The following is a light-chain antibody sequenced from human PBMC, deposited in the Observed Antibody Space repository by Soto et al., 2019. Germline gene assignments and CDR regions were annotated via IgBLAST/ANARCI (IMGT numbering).Light chain of an antibody. J-gene: IGLJ1*01. V-gene: IGLV2-14*01. CDR2: DVS. CDR1: SSDIGAYKY. CDR3: NSYTTSSTHV. Sequence: QSALTQPASVSGSPGQSITISCTGTSSDIGAYKYVSWFQQHPGKAPKLMIYDVSNRPSGVSNRFSGSKSGNTASLTISGLQAEDEADYYCNSYTTSSTHVFGTGTNLTVL.